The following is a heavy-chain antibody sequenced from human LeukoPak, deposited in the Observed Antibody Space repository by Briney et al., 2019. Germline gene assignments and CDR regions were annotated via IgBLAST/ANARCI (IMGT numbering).Heavy chain of an antibody. CDR2: INPRGVSA. D-gene: IGHD5-12*01. Sequence: ASVKVSCKASGYTFTGYYMHWVRQAPGQGLEWMGLINPRGVSATYAQKLQGRVTMTTDTSTSTAYMDLRSLRSDDTAVYYCARVRNSGFRYVDSWGQGTLVTVSS. J-gene: IGHJ4*02. CDR1: GYTFTGYY. V-gene: IGHV1-46*01. CDR3: ARVRNSGFRYVDS.